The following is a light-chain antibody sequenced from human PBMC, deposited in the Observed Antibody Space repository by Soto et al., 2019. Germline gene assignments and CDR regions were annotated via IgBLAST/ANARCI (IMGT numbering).Light chain of an antibody. Sequence: EIVMTQSPATLSVSPGEDSTLSCKASQSVGSNLAWYQQKLGHAPRLLIYRVSTRAAGLPDRFSGSGSGTEFTLTINSLQSEDFAVYYCQQYNQWPITFGQGTRLEI. CDR3: QQYNQWPIT. CDR1: QSVGSN. V-gene: IGKV3-15*01. CDR2: RVS. J-gene: IGKJ5*01.